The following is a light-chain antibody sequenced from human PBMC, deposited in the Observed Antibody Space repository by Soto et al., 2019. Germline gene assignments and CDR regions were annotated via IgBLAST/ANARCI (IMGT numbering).Light chain of an antibody. J-gene: IGKJ2*01. Sequence: DIQMTQSPSTLSASVGDRVTITCRASQSISNWLAWYQQKPGKAPKLLIYKASSLESGVPSGFSGSGSRTEFTLTLSSLQPDDFATYYGQQYNSSFGRGTKVEIK. CDR3: QQYNSS. CDR2: KAS. CDR1: QSISNW. V-gene: IGKV1-5*03.